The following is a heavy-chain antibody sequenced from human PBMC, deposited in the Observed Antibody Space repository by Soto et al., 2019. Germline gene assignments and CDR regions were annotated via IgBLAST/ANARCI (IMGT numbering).Heavy chain of an antibody. Sequence: SETLSLTCAVYGGSFSGYYWSWIRQPPGKGLEWLGEINHSGITDYNPPLKSRITISIDTSKKQFSLKLNSVTAADTAVYYCAIGPRMWLAGGGYWGQGTQVTVSS. CDR1: GGSFSGYY. CDR2: INHSGIT. J-gene: IGHJ4*02. V-gene: IGHV4-34*01. D-gene: IGHD6-19*01. CDR3: AIGPRMWLAGGGY.